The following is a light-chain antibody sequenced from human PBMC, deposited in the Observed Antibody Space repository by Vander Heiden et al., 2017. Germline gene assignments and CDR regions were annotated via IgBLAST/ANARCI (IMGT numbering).Light chain of an antibody. V-gene: IGKV1-5*03. J-gene: IGKJ5*01. CDR1: QNVSRW. CDR2: KAS. CDR3: QQYNTYPSIT. Sequence: DIEMTQSPSTLSASVGDRAVIICRASQNVSRWLSWFQQKPGKAPKVLIYKASTLKRGVPSRFSGSGSGTEFTLTISSLQPDDFATYYCQQYNTYPSITFGQGTRLDIK.